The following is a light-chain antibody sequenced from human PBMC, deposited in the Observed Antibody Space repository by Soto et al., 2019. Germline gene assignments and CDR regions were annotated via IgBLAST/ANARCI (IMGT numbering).Light chain of an antibody. CDR1: QSVDRN. J-gene: IGKJ1*01. V-gene: IGKV3-15*01. CDR3: QQHDNWPRT. CDR2: AAS. Sequence: EIVMTQSPVTLSVSPGERATLSCRASQSVDRNLAWYQQKPGQAPRLLIYAASTRATGIPARFSGSGSGTEFTLTINSLQSEDFAVYYCQQHDNWPRTFGQGTKVDIK.